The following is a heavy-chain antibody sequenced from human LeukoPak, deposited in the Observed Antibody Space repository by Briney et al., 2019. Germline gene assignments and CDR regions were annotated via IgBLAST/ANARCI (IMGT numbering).Heavy chain of an antibody. CDR1: GYTFTGYY. Sequence: ASVKVSCKASGYTFTGYYMHWVRQAPGRGLEWMGRINPNSGGTSYAQKFQGRVTMTRDTSISTAYMELSRLRSDDTAVYYCARDRSSSSWYSDFDYWGQGTLVTVSS. V-gene: IGHV1-2*06. D-gene: IGHD6-13*01. J-gene: IGHJ4*02. CDR2: INPNSGGT. CDR3: ARDRSSSSWYSDFDY.